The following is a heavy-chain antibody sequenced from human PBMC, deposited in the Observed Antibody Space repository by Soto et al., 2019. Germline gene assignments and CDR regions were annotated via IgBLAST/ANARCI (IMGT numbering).Heavy chain of an antibody. V-gene: IGHV1-18*01. J-gene: IGHJ4*02. CDR1: GYTFTSYG. D-gene: IGHD3-10*01. Sequence: QVPLVQSGAEVKKPGASVKVSCKASGYTFTSYGIIWVRQAPGQGLEWMGWISAYNGNTNYAQKLQGRVTMTTDTSTSTAYMELRSLRSDDTAVYYCARDPSSFTMVRERLCDYWGQGTLVTVSS. CDR3: ARDPSSFTMVRERLCDY. CDR2: ISAYNGNT.